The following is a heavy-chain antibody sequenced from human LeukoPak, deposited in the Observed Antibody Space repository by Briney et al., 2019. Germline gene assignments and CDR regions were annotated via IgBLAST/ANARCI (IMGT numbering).Heavy chain of an antibody. V-gene: IGHV4-39*01. CDR2: IYYSGST. Sequence: PSETLSLTCTVSGGSISSSSYYWGWIRQPPGKGLEWIGSIYYSGSTYYNPSLKSRVTISVDTSKNQISLKLSSVTAADTAVYYCARRTTGDASFDYWGQGTLVTVSS. CDR1: GGSISSSSYY. CDR3: ARRTTGDASFDY. D-gene: IGHD7-27*01. J-gene: IGHJ4*02.